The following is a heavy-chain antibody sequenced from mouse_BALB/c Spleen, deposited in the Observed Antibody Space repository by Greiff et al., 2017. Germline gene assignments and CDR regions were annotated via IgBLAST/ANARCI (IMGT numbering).Heavy chain of an antibody. V-gene: IGHV7-3*02. CDR3: ASYYYGSSYGEFYAMDY. J-gene: IGHJ4*01. D-gene: IGHD1-1*01. CDR2: IRNKANGYTT. Sequence: EVQVVESGGGLVQPGGSLRLSCATSGFTFTDYYMSWVRQPPGKALEWLGFIRNKANGYTTEYSASVKGRFTISRDNSQSILYLQMNTLRAEDSATYYCASYYYGSSYGEFYAMDYWGQGTSVTVSS. CDR1: GFTFTDYY.